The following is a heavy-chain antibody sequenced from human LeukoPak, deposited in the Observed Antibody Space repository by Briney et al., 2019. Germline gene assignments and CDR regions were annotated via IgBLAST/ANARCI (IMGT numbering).Heavy chain of an antibody. J-gene: IGHJ6*02. Sequence: SETLSLTCTVSGGSISSYYWSWIRQPPGKGLEWIGYIYYSGSTNYSPSLKSRVTISVDTSKNQFSLKLSSVTAADTAVYYCARQSPCSGGSCYLAYYYYYGMDVWGQGTTVTVSS. CDR2: IYYSGST. CDR1: GGSISSYY. V-gene: IGHV4-59*08. CDR3: ARQSPCSGGSCYLAYYYYYGMDV. D-gene: IGHD2-15*01.